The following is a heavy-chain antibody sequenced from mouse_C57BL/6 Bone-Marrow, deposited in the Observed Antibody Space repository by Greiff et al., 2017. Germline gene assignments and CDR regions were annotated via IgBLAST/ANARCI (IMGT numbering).Heavy chain of an antibody. CDR1: GYTFTSSG. CDR3: AGQLRPPMDY. CDR2: IYPRSGNT. J-gene: IGHJ4*01. V-gene: IGHV1-81*01. Sequence: QVQLQQSGAELARPGASVKLSCKASGYTFTSSGISWVKQRTGQGLEWIGEIYPRSGNTYYNEKFKGKATLTADKSSSTAYMELRSLTSEDSAVYFCAGQLRPPMDYWGQGTSVTVSS. D-gene: IGHD3-2*02.